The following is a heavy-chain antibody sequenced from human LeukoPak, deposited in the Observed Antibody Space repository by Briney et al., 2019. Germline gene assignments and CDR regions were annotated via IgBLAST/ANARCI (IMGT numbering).Heavy chain of an antibody. CDR2: ISYDGSNK. CDR3: AKDERSSRYYYDSSGITQH. D-gene: IGHD3-22*01. J-gene: IGHJ1*01. V-gene: IGHV3-30*18. Sequence: PGGSLRLSCAASGFTFSSYGMHWVRQAPGKGLEWVAVISYDGSNKYYADSVKGRFTISRDNSKNTLYLQMNSLRAEDTAVYYCAKDERSSRYYYDSSGITQHWGQGTLVTVSS. CDR1: GFTFSSYG.